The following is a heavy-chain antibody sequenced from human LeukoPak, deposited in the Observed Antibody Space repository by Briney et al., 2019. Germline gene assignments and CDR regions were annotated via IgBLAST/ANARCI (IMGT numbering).Heavy chain of an antibody. J-gene: IGHJ4*02. Sequence: SETLSLTCTVSGDSISSFYWSWIRQPPGKGLEWIGYIYYSGSTNYNPSLKSRVTISVDTSKNQFSLKLSSVTAADTAFYYCARGVIAAAGRTFDCWGQGTLVTVSS. CDR1: GDSISSFY. CDR2: IYYSGST. D-gene: IGHD6-13*01. V-gene: IGHV4-59*01. CDR3: ARGVIAAAGRTFDC.